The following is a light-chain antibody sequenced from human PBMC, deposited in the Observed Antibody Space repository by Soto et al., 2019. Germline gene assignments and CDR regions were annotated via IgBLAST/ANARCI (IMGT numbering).Light chain of an antibody. Sequence: AIRMTQSPSSLSASTGDRVTITCRASQGISSYLAWYQQKPGKAPKLLVYAASTLQSGVPSRFSGSGSGTNFTLTISCLQSKDFATYYFQQYYIYPIPFGKGTRLEIK. V-gene: IGKV1-8*01. CDR3: QQYYIYPIP. J-gene: IGKJ5*01. CDR2: AAS. CDR1: QGISSY.